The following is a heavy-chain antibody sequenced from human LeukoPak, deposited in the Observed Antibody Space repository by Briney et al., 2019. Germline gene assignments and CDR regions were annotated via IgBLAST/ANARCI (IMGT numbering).Heavy chain of an antibody. J-gene: IGHJ6*03. CDR2: IYYSGST. V-gene: IGHV4-59*01. D-gene: IGHD2-2*01. CDR3: ARDVADCSSTSCYSHYYYMDV. Sequence: SETLSLTCPVSGGSISSYYSSWVRQPPGGWREWIGYIYYSGSTNYNPSLKSRVTISVATSKSQFSLKLSSVTAADTAVYYCARDVADCSSTSCYSHYYYMDVWGKGTTVTVSS. CDR1: GGSISSYY.